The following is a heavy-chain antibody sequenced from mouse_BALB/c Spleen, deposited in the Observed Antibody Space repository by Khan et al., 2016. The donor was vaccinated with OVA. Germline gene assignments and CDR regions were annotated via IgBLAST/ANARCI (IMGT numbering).Heavy chain of an antibody. Sequence: QIQLVQSRPELKKPGETVKISCKASGFTFTNYGMNWVKQAPGKGLKWMGWINTYTGEPTYGDDFKGRFALSLETSASTAYLQINNLINEDMATYFCARISSYWYSDFWGAGTTVTVSS. CDR1: GFTFTNYG. V-gene: IGHV9-1*02. CDR3: ARISSYWYSDF. D-gene: IGHD6-2*01. CDR2: INTYTGEP. J-gene: IGHJ1*01.